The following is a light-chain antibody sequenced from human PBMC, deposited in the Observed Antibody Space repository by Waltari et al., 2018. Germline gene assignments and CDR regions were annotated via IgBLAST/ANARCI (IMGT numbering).Light chain of an antibody. CDR1: QSVLSSSNNKNY. J-gene: IGKJ4*01. CDR2: WAS. CDR3: QQYYSTPPLT. Sequence: DIVMTQSPDSLAVSLGERDTINCKSSQSVLSSSNNKNYLAWYQQKPGQPPKLLIYWASTRESGVPDRFSGSGSGTDFTLTISSLQAEDVAVYYCQQYYSTPPLTFGGGTKVEIK. V-gene: IGKV4-1*01.